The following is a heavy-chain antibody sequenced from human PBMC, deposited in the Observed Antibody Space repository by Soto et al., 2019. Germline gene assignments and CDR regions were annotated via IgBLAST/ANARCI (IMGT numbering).Heavy chain of an antibody. CDR2: INHSGST. J-gene: IGHJ6*01. D-gene: IGHD1-26*01. CDR1: GGSFSGYY. V-gene: IGHV4-34*01. CDR3: ARDFTVGAIYSGVYYYSLDV. Sequence: SETLSLTCAVYGGSFSGYYWTWIRQPPGKGLEWIGEINHSGSTNYNASLKSRVTISVDTSKNTLYLQMDSLRAEDTAMYYCARDFTVGAIYSGVYYYSLDVWGRGTTVTVSS.